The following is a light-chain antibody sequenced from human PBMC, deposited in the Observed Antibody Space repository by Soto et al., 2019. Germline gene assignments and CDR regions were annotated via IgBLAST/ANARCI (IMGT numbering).Light chain of an antibody. J-gene: IGKJ4*01. Sequence: ENVLTQSPATLSLSLGERATLSCGASQSVSSRYLAWYQQKRGLAPRLLIFDASSRATGIPDRFSGSGSGTDFTLTISRLEPEDFAVYYCKQYATSPTFGGGTRVEIK. CDR2: DAS. V-gene: IGKV3D-20*01. CDR3: KQYATSPT. CDR1: QSVSSRY.